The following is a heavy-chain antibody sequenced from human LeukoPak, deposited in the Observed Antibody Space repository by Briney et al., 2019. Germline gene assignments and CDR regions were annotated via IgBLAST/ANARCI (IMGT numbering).Heavy chain of an antibody. Sequence: ASVKVSCKASGYTFTSHSMYWVRQAPGQGLEWMGWIKPNSGGTNYAQKFQGRVTMTRDTSISTAYMELSRLRSDGTAVYYCARGPHGRIYDILTGFDYWGQGTLVTVSS. CDR2: IKPNSGGT. CDR1: GYTFTSHS. V-gene: IGHV1-2*02. D-gene: IGHD3-9*01. CDR3: ARGPHGRIYDILTGFDY. J-gene: IGHJ4*02.